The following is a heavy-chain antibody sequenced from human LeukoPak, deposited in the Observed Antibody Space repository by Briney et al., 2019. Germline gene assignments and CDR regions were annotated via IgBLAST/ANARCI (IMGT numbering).Heavy chain of an antibody. CDR1: GFTFDDYA. CDR3: AKGITGTTLHGFDY. J-gene: IGHJ4*02. V-gene: IGHV3-9*03. Sequence: GGSLRLSCAASGFTFDDYAMHWARQAPGKGLERVSGISWNSGSIGYADSVKGRFTISRDNAKNSLYLQMNSLRAEDMALYYCAKGITGTTLHGFDYWGQGTLVTVSS. D-gene: IGHD1-7*01. CDR2: ISWNSGSI.